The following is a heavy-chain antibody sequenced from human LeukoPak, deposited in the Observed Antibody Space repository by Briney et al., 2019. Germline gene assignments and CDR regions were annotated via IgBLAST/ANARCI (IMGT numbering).Heavy chain of an antibody. J-gene: IGHJ4*02. Sequence: GGSLRLSWAASGFPFSSYVMHWVRQAPGKGLEGVSFTSYGGSNKYYADSVKGRFTISRDNSKNTLDLQMNSLRTEDTAMYYCAKDDRGKEAPFDYWGQGTLVTVSS. CDR3: AKDDRGKEAPFDY. CDR2: TSYGGSNK. CDR1: GFPFSSYV. V-gene: IGHV3-30*18.